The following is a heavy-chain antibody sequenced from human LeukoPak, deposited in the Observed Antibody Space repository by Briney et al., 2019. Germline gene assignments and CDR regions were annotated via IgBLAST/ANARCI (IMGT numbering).Heavy chain of an antibody. V-gene: IGHV3-53*04. CDR2: IYSGGST. Sequence: GGSLRLSCAASGFTVSSNYMSWVRQAPGKGLEWVSFIYSGGSTYYADSVKGRFTISRHNSKNTLYLQMNSLRAEDTAVYYCARDRVTMVRGVPYYYYGMDVWGQGTTVTVSS. J-gene: IGHJ6*02. CDR1: GFTVSSNY. D-gene: IGHD3-10*01. CDR3: ARDRVTMVRGVPYYYYGMDV.